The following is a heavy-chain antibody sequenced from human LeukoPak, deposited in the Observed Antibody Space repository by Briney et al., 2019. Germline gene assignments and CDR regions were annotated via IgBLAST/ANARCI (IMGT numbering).Heavy chain of an antibody. D-gene: IGHD2/OR15-2a*01. CDR2: IDDDSSPI. CDR1: GFTFSRYS. Sequence: GGSLSLSCAASGFTFSRYSMNWVRQTPGKGLEWLSYIDDDSSPIYYADSVRGRFTVSRDNAMNSVFLQMNGLRAEDTAVYYCASQPAVIDLDCWGQGTLVTVSS. V-gene: IGHV3-48*01. J-gene: IGHJ4*02. CDR3: ASQPAVIDLDC.